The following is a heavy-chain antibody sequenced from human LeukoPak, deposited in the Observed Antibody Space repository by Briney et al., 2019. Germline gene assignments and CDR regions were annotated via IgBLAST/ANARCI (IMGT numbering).Heavy chain of an antibody. J-gene: IGHJ4*02. CDR3: AKRDFDDYFDS. V-gene: IGHV3-23*01. CDR2: ISGSGAST. Sequence: GGSLRLSCAASGFTFSSYAMSWVRLAPGRGLEWVSAISGSGASTYYTDSVKGRFTISRDNSKNTLYLQMNSLRAEDTALYYCAKRDFDDYFDSWGQGTLVTVSS. D-gene: IGHD3-9*01. CDR1: GFTFSSYA.